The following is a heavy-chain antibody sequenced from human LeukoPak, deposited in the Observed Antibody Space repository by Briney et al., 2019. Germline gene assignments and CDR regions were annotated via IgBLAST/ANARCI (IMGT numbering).Heavy chain of an antibody. CDR2: ISWNSGSI. J-gene: IGHJ4*02. D-gene: IGHD4-11*01. Sequence: GGSLRLSCAASGFTFDDYAMHWVRQAPGKGLEWVSGISWNSGSIGYADSVKGRFTISRDNAKNSLYLQMNSLRAEDTALYYCAKDRSYSNYFQFDHWGQGTLVTVSS. CDR1: GFTFDDYA. V-gene: IGHV3-9*01. CDR3: AKDRSYSNYFQFDH.